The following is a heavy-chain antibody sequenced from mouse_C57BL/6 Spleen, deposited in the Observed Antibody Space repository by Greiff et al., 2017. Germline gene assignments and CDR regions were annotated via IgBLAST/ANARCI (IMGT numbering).Heavy chain of an antibody. J-gene: IGHJ3*01. CDR3: ARSLDSSGYAY. D-gene: IGHD3-2*02. CDR2: IRNKANGYTT. V-gene: IGHV7-3*01. Sequence: EVKLMESGGGLVQPGGSLSLSCAASGFTFTDYYMSWVRQPPGKALEWLGFIRNKANGYTTEYSASVKGRFTISRDNSQSILYLQMNALRAEDSATYYCARSLDSSGYAYWGQGTLVTVSA. CDR1: GFTFTDYY.